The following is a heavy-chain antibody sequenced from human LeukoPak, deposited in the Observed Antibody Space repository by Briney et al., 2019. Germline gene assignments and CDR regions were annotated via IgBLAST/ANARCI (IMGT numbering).Heavy chain of an antibody. CDR2: IYYSGST. CDR3: ARDGSGYGGNPDAFDI. J-gene: IGHJ3*02. Sequence: SETLSLTCTVSGGSISSSSYYWGWIRQPPRKGLEWIGSIYYSGSTYYNPSLKSRVTISVDTSKNQFSLKLSSVTAADTAVYYCARDGSGYGGNPDAFDIWGQGTMVTVSS. D-gene: IGHD4-23*01. CDR1: GGSISSSSYY. V-gene: IGHV4-39*07.